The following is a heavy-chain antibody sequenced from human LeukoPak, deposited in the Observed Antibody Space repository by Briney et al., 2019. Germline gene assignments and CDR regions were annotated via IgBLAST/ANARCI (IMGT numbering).Heavy chain of an antibody. D-gene: IGHD3-22*01. CDR2: IYYSGST. CDR3: ARGYDSSTTYYEFYYYMDV. J-gene: IGHJ6*03. Sequence: SGTLSLICTVSGGSIRSYYWSWIRQPPGKGLEWIGYIYYSGSTNYNPSLKSRVTISVDTSKNQFSLKLSSVTAADTAVYYCARGYDSSTTYYEFYYYMDVWGKGTTVIVSS. CDR1: GGSIRSYY. V-gene: IGHV4-59*01.